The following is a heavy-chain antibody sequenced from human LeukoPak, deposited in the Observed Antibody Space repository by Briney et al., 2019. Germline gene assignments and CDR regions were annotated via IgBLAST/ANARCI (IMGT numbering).Heavy chain of an antibody. D-gene: IGHD6-13*01. CDR1: GFTFSSYA. J-gene: IGHJ4*02. CDR2: ISSSGSTM. CDR3: ASSSWYALDY. Sequence: GRTLRLSSAASGFTFSSYAMHWVRQDPQQGLESLSYISSSGSTMYYADSVKGRFTISRDNAKNSLYLQMNSLRAEDTAIYYCASSSWYALDYWGQGTLVTVSS. V-gene: IGHV3-48*03.